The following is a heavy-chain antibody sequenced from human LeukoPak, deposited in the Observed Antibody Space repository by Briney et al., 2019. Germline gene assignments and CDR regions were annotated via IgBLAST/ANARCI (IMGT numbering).Heavy chain of an antibody. D-gene: IGHD5-12*01. CDR1: GGTFSSYA. CDR2: FFTIFGTA. J-gene: IGHJ4*02. CDR3: ARDGVATSKWVFDY. Sequence: TSVKVSCKGSGGTFSSYAISWVRQAPGQGLEWMGGFFTIFGTANYAQKFQGRVTITADEYTSTAYMELSSLRSEDTAVYYCARDGVATSKWVFDYWGQGTLVTVSS. V-gene: IGHV1-69*13.